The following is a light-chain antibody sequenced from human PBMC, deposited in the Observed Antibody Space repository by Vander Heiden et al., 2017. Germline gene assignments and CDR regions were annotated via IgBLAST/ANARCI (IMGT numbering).Light chain of an antibody. CDR2: LGS. Sequence: DIVMTQSPLSLPVTPGDPASISCRSSQSLPHSNGYNYLDWYLQKPGQSPQLLIYLGSNRASGVPDRFSGSGSGTDFTLKISRVEAEDVGVYYCMQALQTPFTFGPGTKVDIK. J-gene: IGKJ3*01. CDR3: MQALQTPFT. CDR1: QSLPHSNGYNY. V-gene: IGKV2-28*01.